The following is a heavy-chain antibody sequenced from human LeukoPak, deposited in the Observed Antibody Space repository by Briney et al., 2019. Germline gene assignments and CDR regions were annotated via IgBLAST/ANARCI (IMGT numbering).Heavy chain of an antibody. D-gene: IGHD3-22*01. CDR2: ISSSGSTI. CDR1: GFTFSSYE. CDR3: ARDSVWYDSSNGMDV. J-gene: IGHJ6*02. Sequence: GGSLRLSCATSGFTFSSYEMNWVRQAPGKGLEWVSYISSSGSTIYYADSVKGRFTISRDNAKNSLYLQMNSLRAEDTAVYYRARDSVWYDSSNGMDVWGQGTTVTVSS. V-gene: IGHV3-48*03.